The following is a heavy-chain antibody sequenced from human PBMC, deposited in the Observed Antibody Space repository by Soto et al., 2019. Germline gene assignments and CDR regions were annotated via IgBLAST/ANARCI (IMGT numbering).Heavy chain of an antibody. D-gene: IGHD6-19*01. J-gene: IGHJ3*02. CDR2: ISNNGGST. V-gene: IGHV3-23*01. CDR1: GFIFSSFA. CDR3: AKQGRWLVRHAFDI. Sequence: EVQLLESGGGLVQPGGSLRLSCAASGFIFSSFAMSWVRQAPGKGLEWVSTISNNGGSTYSADSVKGRFTISRDNSKNTLYLQMNSLRAEDTAVYYCAKQGRWLVRHAFDIWGQGTMVTVSS.